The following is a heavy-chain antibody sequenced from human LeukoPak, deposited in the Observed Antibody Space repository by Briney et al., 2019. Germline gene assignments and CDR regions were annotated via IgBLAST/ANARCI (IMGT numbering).Heavy chain of an antibody. D-gene: IGHD6-13*01. CDR1: GFPFSSYW. CDR3: AKSIASSWYYFDY. Sequence: GGSLRLSCAASGFPFSSYWMAWVRQAPGKGLEWVASIKQDGGGTFYVDSVKGRFTISRDNSKNTLYLQMNSLRAEDTAVYYCAKSIASSWYYFDYWGQGTLVTVSS. J-gene: IGHJ4*02. CDR2: IKQDGGGT. V-gene: IGHV3-7*03.